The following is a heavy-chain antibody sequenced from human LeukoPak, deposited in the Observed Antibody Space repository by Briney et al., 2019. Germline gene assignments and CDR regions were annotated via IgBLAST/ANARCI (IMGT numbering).Heavy chain of an antibody. CDR1: GGSFSGYY. CDR2: INHSGST. Sequence: SETLSLTCAVYGGSFSGYYWSWLRQPPGKGLEWIGEINHSGSTNYNPSLKSRVTISVDTSKNQFSLKLSSVTAADTAVYYCAGGPALLDFWSGYYPDYFDYWGQGTLVTVSS. D-gene: IGHD3-3*01. J-gene: IGHJ4*02. V-gene: IGHV4-34*01. CDR3: AGGPALLDFWSGYYPDYFDY.